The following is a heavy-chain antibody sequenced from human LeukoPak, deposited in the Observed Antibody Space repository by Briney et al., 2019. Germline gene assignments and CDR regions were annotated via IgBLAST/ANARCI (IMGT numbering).Heavy chain of an antibody. D-gene: IGHD3-9*01. J-gene: IGHJ4*02. CDR1: GYTFTSYG. CDR3: ARDRHYDILTGYHKNYFDY. V-gene: IGHV1-18*01. Sequence: ASEKVSCKASGYTFTSYGISWVRQAPGQGLEWMGWISAYNGNTNYAQKLQGRVTMTTDTSTSTAYMELRSLRSDDTAVYYCARDRHYDILTGYHKNYFDYWGQGTLVTVSS. CDR2: ISAYNGNT.